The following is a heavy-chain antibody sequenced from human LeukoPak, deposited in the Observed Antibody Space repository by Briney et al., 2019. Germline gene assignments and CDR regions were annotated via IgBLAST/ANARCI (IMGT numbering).Heavy chain of an antibody. J-gene: IGHJ4*02. CDR2: IIPIFGTA. CDR3: ARGLRSGYVPFDY. D-gene: IGHD5-12*01. V-gene: IGHV1-69*01. Sequence: ASVKVSCKASGGTFSSYAISWVRQAPGQGLEWMEGIIPIFGTANYAQKFQGRVTITADESTSTAYMELSSLRSEDTAVYYCARGLRSGYVPFDYWGQGTLVTVSS. CDR1: GGTFSSYA.